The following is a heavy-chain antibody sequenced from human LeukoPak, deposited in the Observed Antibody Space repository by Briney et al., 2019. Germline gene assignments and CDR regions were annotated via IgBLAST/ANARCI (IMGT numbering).Heavy chain of an antibody. D-gene: IGHD6-13*01. Sequence: GWSLRLSCAASGFTFSSYSMNWVRQAPGKGLEWDSSISSNSSYIYYADSVKGRFTISRDNAKNSLYLQMNSLRAEDTAVYYCAGGHSSSWYYFDYWGQGTLVTVSS. CDR1: GFTFSSYS. J-gene: IGHJ4*02. CDR2: ISSNSSYI. CDR3: AGGHSSSWYYFDY. V-gene: IGHV3-21*01.